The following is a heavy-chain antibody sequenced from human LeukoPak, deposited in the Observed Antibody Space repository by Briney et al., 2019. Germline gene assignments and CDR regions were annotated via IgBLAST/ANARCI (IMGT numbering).Heavy chain of an antibody. CDR2: ISYDGSNE. V-gene: IGHV3-30*04. J-gene: IGHJ6*03. Sequence: GGSLRLSCAASGFTFSSYVMHWVRQAPGKGLEWVALISYDGSNEYYADSVKGRFTISRDNSKNTLYLQMNSLRAEDTAVYYCARDRPTYYYGSGSYFYYYYMDVWGKGATVTVSS. CDR3: ARDRPTYYYGSGSYFYYYYMDV. CDR1: GFTFSSYV. D-gene: IGHD3-10*01.